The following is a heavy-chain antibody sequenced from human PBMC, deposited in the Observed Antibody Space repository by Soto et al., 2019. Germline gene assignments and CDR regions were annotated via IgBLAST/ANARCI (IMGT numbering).Heavy chain of an antibody. D-gene: IGHD3-22*01. J-gene: IGHJ6*02. Sequence: QVQLVQSGAEVKKPGASVTVSCTASGYMFTSYDIGWVRQATGQGLEWMGWMNPNSGNTGYAQNFQGRVTMTSHTSMGTAYMELSSLRSDDTAVYYCARIPSEDTSGPLDYCYGMDVWGQGTTVTVSS. CDR2: MNPNSGNT. V-gene: IGHV1-8*01. CDR3: ARIPSEDTSGPLDYCYGMDV. CDR1: GYMFTSYD.